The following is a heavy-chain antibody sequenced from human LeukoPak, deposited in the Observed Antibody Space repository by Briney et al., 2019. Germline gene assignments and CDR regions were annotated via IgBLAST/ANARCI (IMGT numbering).Heavy chain of an antibody. CDR2: IYHSGST. CDR1: GGSISSSNW. J-gene: IGHJ4*02. Sequence: SGTLSLTCAVSGGSISSSNWWSWVRQPPGKGLEWIGEIYHSGSTNYNPSLKSRVTISVDTSKNQFSLKLSSVTAADTAVYYCARAKYYDILTGYYPDYWGQGTLVTVSS. CDR3: ARAKYYDILTGYYPDY. V-gene: IGHV4-4*02. D-gene: IGHD3-9*01.